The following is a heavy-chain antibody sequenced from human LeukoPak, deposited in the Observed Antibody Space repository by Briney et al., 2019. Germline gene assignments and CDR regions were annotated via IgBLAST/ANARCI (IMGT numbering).Heavy chain of an antibody. D-gene: IGHD2-21*02. CDR2: INHSGST. J-gene: IGHJ5*02. V-gene: IGHV4-34*01. Sequence: KPSETLSLTCAVYGGSFSGYYWSWIRQPPGKGLEWIGEINHSGSTNYNPSLKSRVTISVDTSKNQFSLKLSSVTAADTAVYYCARARGFDCGGDCYSGAWFDPGGQETLVTVSS. CDR3: ARARGFDCGGDCYSGAWFDP. CDR1: GGSFSGYY.